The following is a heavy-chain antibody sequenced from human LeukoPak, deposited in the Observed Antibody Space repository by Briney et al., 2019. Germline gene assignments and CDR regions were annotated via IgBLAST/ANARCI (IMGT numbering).Heavy chain of an antibody. J-gene: IGHJ3*02. CDR1: GGSISSGGYS. CDR3: ARVDIVVTASPFDI. D-gene: IGHD2-15*01. V-gene: IGHV4-30-2*01. Sequence: PSETLSLTCAVSGGSISSGGYSWSWIRQPPGKGLEWIGYIYHSGSTYYNPSLKSRVTISVDRSKNQFSLKLSSVTAADTAVYYCARVDIVVTASPFDIWGQGTTVTVSS. CDR2: IYHSGST.